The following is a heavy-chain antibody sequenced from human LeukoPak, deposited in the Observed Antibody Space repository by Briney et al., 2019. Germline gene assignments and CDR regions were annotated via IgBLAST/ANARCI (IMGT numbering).Heavy chain of an antibody. D-gene: IGHD1-26*01. J-gene: IGHJ3*02. CDR2: ISSSSSTI. CDR3: ARDRRGSYSDAFDI. V-gene: IGHV3-48*04. Sequence: GGSLRLSCAASGFTFSSYSMLWVRQAPGKGLEWVSYISSSSSTIYYADSVKGRFTISRDNAKNSLYLQMNSLRAEDTAVYYCARDRRGSYSDAFDIWGQGTMVTVSS. CDR1: GFTFSSYS.